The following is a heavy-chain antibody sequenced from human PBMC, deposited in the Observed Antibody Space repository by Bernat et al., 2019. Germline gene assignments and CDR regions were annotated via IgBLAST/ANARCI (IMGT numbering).Heavy chain of an antibody. J-gene: IGHJ4*02. V-gene: IGHV3-30-3*01. Sequence: QVQLVESGGGVVQPGRSLRLSCAASGFTFSSHAMHWVRQAPGKGLEWVAVISYDGSNKYYADSVKGRFTISRDNSKNTLYLQMNSLRAEDTAVYYCARSKGYYDSSGYYFDYWGQGTLVTVSS. CDR2: ISYDGSNK. CDR3: ARSKGYYDSSGYYFDY. CDR1: GFTFSSHA. D-gene: IGHD3-22*01.